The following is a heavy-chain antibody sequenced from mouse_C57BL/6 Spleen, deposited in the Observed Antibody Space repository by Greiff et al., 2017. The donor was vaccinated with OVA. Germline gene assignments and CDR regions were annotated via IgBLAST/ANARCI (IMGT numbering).Heavy chain of an antibody. CDR3: ARRGVYDSFAY. V-gene: IGHV1-81*01. CDR1: GYTFTSYG. CDR2: IYPRSGNT. Sequence: QVQLKQSGAELARPGASVKLSCKASGYTFTSYGISWVKQRTGQGLEWIGEIYPRSGNTYYNEKFKGKATLTADKSSSTAYMELRSLTSEDSAVYFCARRGVYDSFAYWGQGTLVTVSA. D-gene: IGHD2-3*01. J-gene: IGHJ3*01.